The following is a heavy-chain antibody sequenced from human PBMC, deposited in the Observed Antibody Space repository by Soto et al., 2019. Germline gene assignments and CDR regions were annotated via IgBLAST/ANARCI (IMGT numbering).Heavy chain of an antibody. CDR3: ARGSRYTSGWYSSHNWFDP. J-gene: IGHJ5*02. V-gene: IGHV1-2*04. CDR1: GYSFTGYS. CDR2: INPNSGVT. Sequence: ASVKVSCKTSGYSFTGYSVHWVRQAPGQGLEWMGWINPNSGVTKYAQKFQDWVTMTTDTSTSTAYMDLRSLRSDDTAVYYCARGSRYTSGWYSSHNWFDPWGQGTLVTVSS. D-gene: IGHD6-19*01.